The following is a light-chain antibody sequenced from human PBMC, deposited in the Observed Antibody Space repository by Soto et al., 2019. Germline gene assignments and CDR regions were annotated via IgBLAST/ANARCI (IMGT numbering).Light chain of an antibody. CDR3: TSYAGGNNV. Sequence: QSALTQPPSASGSPGQSVTISCTGTSSDVGGYNYVSWYQQYPGKVPKLMVYEVNKRPSGVPDRFSGSKSGNTASLTVSGPQADDEADYYCTSYAGGNNVFGTGTKVTVL. CDR2: EVN. CDR1: SSDVGGYNY. V-gene: IGLV2-8*01. J-gene: IGLJ1*01.